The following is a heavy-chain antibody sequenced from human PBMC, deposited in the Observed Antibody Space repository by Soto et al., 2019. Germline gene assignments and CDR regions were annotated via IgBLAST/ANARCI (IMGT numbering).Heavy chain of an antibody. J-gene: IGHJ5*02. CDR1: GGSISSSSYY. CDR3: ARGRITMVRGASHWFDP. Sequence: SETLSLTCTVSGGSISSSSYYWGWIRQPPGKGLEWIGSIYYSGSTYYNPSLKSRVTISVDTSKNQFSLKLSSVTAADTAVYYCARGRITMVRGASHWFDPWAQGTLVPVS. D-gene: IGHD3-10*01. V-gene: IGHV4-39*01. CDR2: IYYSGST.